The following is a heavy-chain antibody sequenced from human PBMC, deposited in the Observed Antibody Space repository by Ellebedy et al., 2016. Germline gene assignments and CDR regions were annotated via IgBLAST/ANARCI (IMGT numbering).Heavy chain of an antibody. V-gene: IGHV3-74*01. CDR2: ISSDGSST. CDR3: ARGAYSGSGSTTDY. CDR1: GFTFSSYA. D-gene: IGHD3-10*01. Sequence: GGSLRLSCAASGFTFSSYAMSWVRQAPGKGLVWVSRISSDGSSTSYADSVKGRFTISRDNAKNTLYLQMNSLRAEDTAVYYCARGAYSGSGSTTDYWGQGTLVTVSS. J-gene: IGHJ4*02.